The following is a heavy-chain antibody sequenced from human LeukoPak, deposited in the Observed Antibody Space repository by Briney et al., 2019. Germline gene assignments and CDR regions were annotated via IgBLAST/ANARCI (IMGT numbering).Heavy chain of an antibody. J-gene: IGHJ6*03. D-gene: IGHD6-19*01. Sequence: PGGSLRLSCAASGFTFSSYTMNWVRQAPGKGLEWVSYISTSSIYIYYADSVKGRFTISRDNSKNTLYLQMNSLRAEDTAVYYCARDTSWGSGWYSLYYYYYMDVWGKGTTVTVSS. CDR1: GFTFSSYT. V-gene: IGHV3-21*01. CDR2: ISTSSIYI. CDR3: ARDTSWGSGWYSLYYYYYMDV.